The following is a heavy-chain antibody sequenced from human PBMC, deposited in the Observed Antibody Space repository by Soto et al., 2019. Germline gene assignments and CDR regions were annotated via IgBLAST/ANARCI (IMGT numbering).Heavy chain of an antibody. J-gene: IGHJ6*02. D-gene: IGHD2-2*02. CDR3: ARSVVPAAIGFGYYYYGMDV. Sequence: QVQLVQSGAEVKKPGSSVKVSCKASGGTSSSNAISWVRQAPGQGLEWMGGITLIFGTANYAQKFQGRVTITADESTTTAYMERSSLRSEDTGVYYCARSVVPAAIGFGYYYYGMDVWGQGTTVTVSS. V-gene: IGHV1-69*01. CDR1: GGTSSSNA. CDR2: ITLIFGTA.